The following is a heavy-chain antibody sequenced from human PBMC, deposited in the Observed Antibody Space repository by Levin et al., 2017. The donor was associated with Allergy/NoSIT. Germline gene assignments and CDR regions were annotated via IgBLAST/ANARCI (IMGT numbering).Heavy chain of an antibody. CDR1: GGSFSGYY. CDR3: ASFLDYYGSGSYFPN. Sequence: SQTLSLTCAVYGGSFSGYYWSWIRQPPGKGLEWIGEINHSGSTNYNPSLKSRVTISVDTSKNQFSLKLSSVTAADTAVYYCASFLDYYGSGSYFPNRGQGTLVTVSS. V-gene: IGHV4-34*01. D-gene: IGHD3-10*01. CDR2: INHSGST. J-gene: IGHJ4*02.